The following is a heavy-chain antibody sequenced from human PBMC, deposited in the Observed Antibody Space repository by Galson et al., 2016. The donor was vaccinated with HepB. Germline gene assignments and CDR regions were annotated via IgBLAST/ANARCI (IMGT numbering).Heavy chain of an antibody. CDR2: ISYDGSEN. D-gene: IGHD4-11*01. Sequence: SLRLSCAASGFPFSSYGMHWVRQAPGKGLEWVALISYDGSENYYVDYVKGRFTISRDNSKKTLYLQMNSLRAEDTAVYYCAKEGGDYTSNIYYGLDVWGQGTTVTVSS. CDR1: GFPFSSYG. V-gene: IGHV3-30*18. CDR3: AKEGGDYTSNIYYGLDV. J-gene: IGHJ6*02.